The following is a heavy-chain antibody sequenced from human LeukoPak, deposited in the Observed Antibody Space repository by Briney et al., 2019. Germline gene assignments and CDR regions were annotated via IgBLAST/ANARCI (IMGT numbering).Heavy chain of an antibody. J-gene: IGHJ4*02. CDR2: ISSSSGYI. Sequence: GGSLRLSCAASGFTFSSYTMNWVRQAPGKGLEWVSSISSSSGYIYYADSVKGRFTISRDNAKNSLYLQMNSLRAEDTAVYYCARDPHTSGWYWYFDYWGQGTLLTVSS. CDR3: ARDPHTSGWYWYFDY. D-gene: IGHD6-19*01. V-gene: IGHV3-21*01. CDR1: GFTFSSYT.